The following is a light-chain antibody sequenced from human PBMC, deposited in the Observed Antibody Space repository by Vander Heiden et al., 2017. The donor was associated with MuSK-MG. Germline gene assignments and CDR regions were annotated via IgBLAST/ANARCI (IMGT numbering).Light chain of an antibody. CDR3: QRYNSYPWT. J-gene: IGKJ1*01. CDR2: KAS. Sequence: DIQMTHSPSTLSASVGDRVTITCRASQSISTWLAWYQQRPGKAPKLLIYKASSLESGVPSRFSGSGSGTEFTLTISSLQPDDFATYYCQRYNSYPWTFGQGTKVAIK. CDR1: QSISTW. V-gene: IGKV1-5*03.